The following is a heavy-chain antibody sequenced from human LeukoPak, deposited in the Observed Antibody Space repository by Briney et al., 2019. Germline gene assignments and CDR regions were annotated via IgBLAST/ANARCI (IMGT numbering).Heavy chain of an antibody. V-gene: IGHV3-23*01. CDR3: ASNPLVSLLLDY. J-gene: IGHJ4*02. D-gene: IGHD4-4*01. CDR1: GFTFSSYA. Sequence: GGSLRLSCAASGFTFSSYAMSWVRQAPAKGLEWVSAISGSGGSTYYADSVKGRFTISRDNSKNTLYLQMNSLRAEDTAVYYCASNPLVSLLLDYWGQGTLVTVSS. CDR2: ISGSGGST.